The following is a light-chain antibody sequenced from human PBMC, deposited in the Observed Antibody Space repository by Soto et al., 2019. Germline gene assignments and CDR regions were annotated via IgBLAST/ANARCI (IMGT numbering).Light chain of an antibody. CDR1: QSVTSNY. V-gene: IGKV3-20*01. CDR2: GAS. Sequence: VLPQSHGTLSLSPGARYNIYCGGSQSVTSNYLAWYQQKPGQAHRLLIFGASIRVTGIPDRFIVSGSGTDCTLTISRLEPEDLAVDYCQHYVTSLTTFGQGTKVDIK. CDR3: QHYVTSLTT. J-gene: IGKJ1*01.